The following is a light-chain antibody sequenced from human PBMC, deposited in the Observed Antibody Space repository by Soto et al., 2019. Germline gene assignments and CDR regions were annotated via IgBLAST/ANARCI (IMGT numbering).Light chain of an antibody. CDR2: TAS. J-gene: IGKJ1*01. Sequence: EIVLTQSPGTLSLSPGERATLSCRASQSISYNYLAWYQQRPGPAPRLLVSTASHRPAGIPDRFSGSGSGTDFTLIISRLEPEDFAVYYCQQYGSSPQTFGQGTKVDIK. CDR3: QQYGSSPQT. V-gene: IGKV3-20*01. CDR1: QSISYNY.